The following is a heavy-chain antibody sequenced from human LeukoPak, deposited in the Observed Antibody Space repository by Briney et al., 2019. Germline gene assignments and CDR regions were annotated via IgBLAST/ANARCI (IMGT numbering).Heavy chain of an antibody. CDR1: GYTFTGYY. CDR2: INPNSGGT. Sequence: ASVKVSCKASGYTFTGYYMHWVRQAPGQGLEWMGWINPNSGGTNYAQKFQGRVTMTRDTSISTAYMELSRLRSDDTAVYYCARDRTMVRGVGFDPWGQGTLVTVSS. CDR3: ARDRTMVRGVGFDP. J-gene: IGHJ5*02. V-gene: IGHV1-2*02. D-gene: IGHD3-10*01.